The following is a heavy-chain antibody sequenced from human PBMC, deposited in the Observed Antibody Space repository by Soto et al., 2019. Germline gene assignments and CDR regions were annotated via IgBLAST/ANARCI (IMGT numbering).Heavy chain of an antibody. D-gene: IGHD2-15*01. V-gene: IGHV3-33*01. CDR3: ARDHLRYCSGGSCYSEWYFDL. CDR1: GFTFSSYG. CDR2: IWYDGSNK. J-gene: IGHJ2*01. Sequence: QVQLVESGGGVVQPGRSLRLSCAASGFTFSSYGMHWVRQAPGKGLEWVAVIWYDGSNKYYADSVKGRFTISRDNSKNTLYLQKNSLRAEDTAVYYCARDHLRYCSGGSCYSEWYFDLGPWHPGHCLL.